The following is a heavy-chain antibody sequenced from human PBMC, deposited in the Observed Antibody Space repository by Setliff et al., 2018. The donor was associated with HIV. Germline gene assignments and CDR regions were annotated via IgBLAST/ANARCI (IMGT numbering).Heavy chain of an antibody. CDR3: VRVPDY. CDR2: IYYSGST. CDR1: GGSISSSSYY. Sequence: PSETLSLTCTVSGGSISSSSYYWGWIRQPPGKGLEWIGSIYYSGSTYYNPSLKSRVTISVDTSKNQSSLKLSSVTAADTAVYYCVRVPDYWGQGTLVTAPQ. J-gene: IGHJ4*02. V-gene: IGHV4-39*01.